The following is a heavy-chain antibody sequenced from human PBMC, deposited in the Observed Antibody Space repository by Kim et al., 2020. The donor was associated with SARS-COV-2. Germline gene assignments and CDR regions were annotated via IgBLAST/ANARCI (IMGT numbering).Heavy chain of an antibody. CDR3: ARSRRGVLRRGYYHYQMDV. CDR1: GGSISDTRYY. Sequence: SETLSLTCSVSGGSISDTRYYWGWIRQPPGKGLEWIGNIFYTGSTFYNPSLKSRVTISVDTSQNQFSVNLNSATASDAGVYYCARSRRGVLRRGYYHYQMDVWGQGTTVTVSS. J-gene: IGHJ6*02. CDR2: IFYTGST. D-gene: IGHD1-26*01. V-gene: IGHV4-39*01.